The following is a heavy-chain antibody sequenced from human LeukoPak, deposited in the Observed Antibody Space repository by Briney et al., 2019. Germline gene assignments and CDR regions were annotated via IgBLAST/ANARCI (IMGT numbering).Heavy chain of an antibody. CDR1: GYSFTSYW. CDR3: ARPLDYYDSSGYYGAFDI. Sequence: GESLKISCKGSGYSFTSYWIGWVRQMPGKGLEWMGLIYPGDSDTRYSPSFQGQVTISADKSISTAYLQWSSLKASDTAMYYCARPLDYYDSSGYYGAFDIWGQGTMVTVSS. J-gene: IGHJ3*02. CDR2: IYPGDSDT. D-gene: IGHD3-22*01. V-gene: IGHV5-51*03.